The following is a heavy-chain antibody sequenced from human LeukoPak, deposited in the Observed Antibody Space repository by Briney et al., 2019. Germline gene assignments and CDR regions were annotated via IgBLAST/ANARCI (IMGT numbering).Heavy chain of an antibody. CDR2: IYSGGGT. CDR1: GFTVSSNY. J-gene: IGHJ3*02. V-gene: IGHV3-66*02. D-gene: IGHD2-21*02. Sequence: GGSLRLSCAASGFTVSSNYMSWVRQAPGKGLEWVSVIYSGGGTDYADSVRGRFTISRDNSKNTLYLQMNSLRAEDTAVYYCARAVGVTAIHNAFDIWGQGTMVTVSS. CDR3: ARAVGVTAIHNAFDI.